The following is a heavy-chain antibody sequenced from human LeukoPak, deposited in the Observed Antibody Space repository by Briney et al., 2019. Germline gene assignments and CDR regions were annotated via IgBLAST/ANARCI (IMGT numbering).Heavy chain of an antibody. CDR3: ARAVRLGTCVYYFDC. CDR1: GGSISSSSYY. V-gene: IGHV4-39*06. J-gene: IGHJ4*03. D-gene: IGHD5/OR15-5a*01. CDR2: FDYSGSN. Sequence: PWETLCLTCAVSGGSISSSSYYWGWIRQPPGKELESVGYFDYSGSNYYNPALKSRVTISENTSNSQFPLKLSSITAADPVLFFCARAVRLGTCVYYFDCWGQGIIVTVSS.